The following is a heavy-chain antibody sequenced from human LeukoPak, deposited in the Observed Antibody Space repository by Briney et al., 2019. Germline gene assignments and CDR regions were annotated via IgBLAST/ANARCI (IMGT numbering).Heavy chain of an antibody. CDR2: ISGSGSST. CDR3: AKVRAISHSSGYYPYDY. V-gene: IGHV3-23*01. J-gene: IGHJ4*02. D-gene: IGHD3-22*01. CDR1: GFTFSSYG. Sequence: SGGSLRLSCAASGFTFSSYGMTWVRQAPGKGLEWVSDISGSGSSTNYAGSVRGRFTISRDTSKNTVYLQMNSLRDEDTAVYYCAKVRAISHSSGYYPYDYWGQGTLVTVSS.